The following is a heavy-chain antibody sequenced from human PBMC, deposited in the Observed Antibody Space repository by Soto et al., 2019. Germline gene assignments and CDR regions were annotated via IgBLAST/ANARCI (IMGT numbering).Heavy chain of an antibody. V-gene: IGHV1-18*01. J-gene: IGHJ4*02. CDR1: GYNFNTYG. CDR3: ARDRDYSHTDADIDY. CDR2: ISGYNGYT. Sequence: QVQLVQSGAEVRRPGASVRISCKTSGYNFNTYGIIWVRQAPGQGLEWMGWISGYNGYTKYAQSLEDRVTLSTDTSTSTAYLELRSLRSGDTAVYFCARDRDYSHTDADIDYWGQGTLLTVSS. D-gene: IGHD3-16*01.